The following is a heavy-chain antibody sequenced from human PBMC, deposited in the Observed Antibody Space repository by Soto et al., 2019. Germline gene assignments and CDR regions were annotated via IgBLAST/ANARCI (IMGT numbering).Heavy chain of an antibody. CDR3: AGRTRNIAAAKEVDY. CDR1: GGTFSSYA. D-gene: IGHD6-13*01. Sequence: QVQLVQSGAELKKPGSSVKVSCKASGGTFSSYAISWVRQAPGQGLEWMGGIIPIFGTANYAQKFQGRVTITADKSTSTAYMELSSLRSEDTAVYYCAGRTRNIAAAKEVDYWGQGTLVTVSS. J-gene: IGHJ4*02. V-gene: IGHV1-69*06. CDR2: IIPIFGTA.